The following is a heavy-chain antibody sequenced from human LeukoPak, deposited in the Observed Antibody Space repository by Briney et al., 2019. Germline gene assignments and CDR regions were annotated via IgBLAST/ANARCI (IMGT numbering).Heavy chain of an antibody. V-gene: IGHV4-59*01. CDR3: ARGPIWTAAAVRGNYYYMDV. J-gene: IGHJ6*03. CDR2: IYYSGST. Sequence: SETLSLTCTVSGGSISSYYWIWIRQPPGKGLEWIGYIYYSGSTNYNPSLKSRVTISVDTSKNQFSLKLSSVTAADTAVYYCARGPIWTAAAVRGNYYYMDVWGKGTTVTVSS. D-gene: IGHD6-13*01. CDR1: GGSISSYY.